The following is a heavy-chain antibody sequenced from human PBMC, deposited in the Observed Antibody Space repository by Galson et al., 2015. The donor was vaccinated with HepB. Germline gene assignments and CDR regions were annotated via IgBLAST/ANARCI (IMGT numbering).Heavy chain of an antibody. CDR2: IYSGGST. CDR3: ARGAPNDYGDYQLDLGRKGYYFDY. J-gene: IGHJ4*02. D-gene: IGHD4-17*01. Sequence: SLRLSCAASGFTVSSNYMSWVRQAPGKGLEWVSVIYSGGSTYYADSVKGRFTISRHNSKNTLYLQMNSLRAEDTAVYYCARGAPNDYGDYQLDLGRKGYYFDYWGQGTLVTVSS. CDR1: GFTVSSNY. V-gene: IGHV3-53*04.